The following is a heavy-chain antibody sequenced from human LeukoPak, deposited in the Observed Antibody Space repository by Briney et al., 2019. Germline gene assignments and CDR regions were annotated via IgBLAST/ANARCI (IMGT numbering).Heavy chain of an antibody. CDR1: GFTFSSYG. D-gene: IGHD1-26*01. CDR2: VSNDGNTK. J-gene: IGHJ4*02. Sequence: PGGSLRLSCAASGFTFSSYGMHWVRQAPGKGLEWVAVVSNDGNTKYYTDSVKGRFTISRDNSKNTLYLQMNSLRAEDTAVYYCTKEGSGNYLSFDYWGQGTLVTVSS. CDR3: TKEGSGNYLSFDY. V-gene: IGHV3-30*18.